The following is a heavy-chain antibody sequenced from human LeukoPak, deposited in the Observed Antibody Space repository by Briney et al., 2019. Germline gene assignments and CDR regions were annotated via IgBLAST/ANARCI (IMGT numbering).Heavy chain of an antibody. CDR3: ARVGYMVVVADYYYGMDV. CDR1: GYTFTSYY. CDR2: INPSGGST. Sequence: ASVKVSCKASGYTFTSYYMHWVRQAPGQGLEWMGIINPSGGSTSYAQKFQGRVTMTRDTSTSTVYMELSSLRSEDTAVYYCARVGYMVVVADYYYGMDVWGQGTTVTVSS. V-gene: IGHV1-46*01. J-gene: IGHJ6*02. D-gene: IGHD3-22*01.